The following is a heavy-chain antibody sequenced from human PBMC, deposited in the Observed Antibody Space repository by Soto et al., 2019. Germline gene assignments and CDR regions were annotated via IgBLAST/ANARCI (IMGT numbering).Heavy chain of an antibody. V-gene: IGHV1-69*02. J-gene: IGHJ3*02. CDR1: GGTFSSYT. CDR3: AKLWFGDGNDAFDI. Sequence: SMKVSCKDSGGTFSSYTISWVRQAPGQGLEWMGRIIPILGIANYAQKFQGRVTITADKSTSTAYMELSSLRSEDTAVYYCAKLWFGDGNDAFDIWGQGTMVTVSS. CDR2: IIPILGIA. D-gene: IGHD3-10*01.